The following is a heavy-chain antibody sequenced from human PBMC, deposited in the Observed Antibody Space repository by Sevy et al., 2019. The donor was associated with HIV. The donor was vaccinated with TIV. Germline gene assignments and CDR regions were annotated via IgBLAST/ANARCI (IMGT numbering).Heavy chain of an antibody. Sequence: GGSLRLSCAASGFTFSSYSMNWVRQAPGKGLEWVSYISSSSSTIYYADSVKGRFTISRDNAKNSLYLQMNSLRDEDMAVYYCARELPPRKWFGELYGLRPDLWWFDPWGQGTLVTVSS. CDR2: ISSSSSTI. J-gene: IGHJ5*02. V-gene: IGHV3-48*02. CDR1: GFTFSSYS. D-gene: IGHD3-10*01. CDR3: ARELPPRKWFGELYGLRPDLWWFDP.